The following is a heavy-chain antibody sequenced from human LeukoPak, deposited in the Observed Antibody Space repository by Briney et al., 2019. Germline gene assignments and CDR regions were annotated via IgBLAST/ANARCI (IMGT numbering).Heavy chain of an antibody. CDR1: GFTVSSNY. CDR2: IYSDGST. V-gene: IGHV3-53*01. Sequence: PGGSLRLSCAASGFTVSSNYMSWVRQAPGKGLEWVSVIYSDGSTYYADSVKGRFTISRDNSKNTLYLQMNSLRAEDTAVYYCAREPYYPSSYYYYMDVWGKGTTVTVSS. CDR3: AREPYYPSSYYYYMDV. J-gene: IGHJ6*03. D-gene: IGHD3-10*01.